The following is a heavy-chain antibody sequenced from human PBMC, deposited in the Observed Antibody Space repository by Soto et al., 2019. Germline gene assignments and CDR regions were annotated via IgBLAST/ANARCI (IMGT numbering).Heavy chain of an antibody. D-gene: IGHD4-17*01. Sequence: GASVKVFCKASGGTFSSYAISWVRQAPGQGLEWMGGIIPIFGTANYAQKFQGRVTITADKSTSTAYMELSSLRSEDTAVYYCARGNGDYAQYYFDYWGHGTLVTVSS. CDR2: IIPIFGTA. CDR1: GGTFSSYA. CDR3: ARGNGDYAQYYFDY. J-gene: IGHJ4*01. V-gene: IGHV1-69*06.